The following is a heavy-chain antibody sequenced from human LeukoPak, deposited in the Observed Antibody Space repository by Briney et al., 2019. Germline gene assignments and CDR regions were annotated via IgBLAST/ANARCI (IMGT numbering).Heavy chain of an antibody. D-gene: IGHD2-15*01. V-gene: IGHV4-38-2*01. CDR2: IYHSGST. J-gene: IGHJ5*02. Sequence: SETLSLTCAVSGYSISSGYYWGWIRQPPGKGLEWIGSIYHSGSTYYNPSLKSRVTISVDTSKNQFSLKLSSVTAADTAVYYCARVQGYCSGGSCYRSGYNWFDPWGQGTLVTVSS. CDR3: ARVQGYCSGGSCYRSGYNWFDP. CDR1: GYSISSGYY.